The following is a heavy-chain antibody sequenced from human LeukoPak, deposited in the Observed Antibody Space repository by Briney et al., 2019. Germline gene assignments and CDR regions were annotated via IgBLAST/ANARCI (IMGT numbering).Heavy chain of an antibody. Sequence: GGSLRLSCAASGFTFSTYWMSWVRQAPGKGLEWVANIKQDGSEKKYVDSVKGRFTISRDNSKNTLYLQMNSLRAEDTAVYYCAKAGSTDGDVLRYFDWSSKSYYFDYWGQGTLVTVSS. CDR1: GFTFSTYW. V-gene: IGHV3-7*03. J-gene: IGHJ4*02. CDR3: AKAGSTDGDVLRYFDWSSKSYYFDY. CDR2: IKQDGSEK. D-gene: IGHD3-9*01.